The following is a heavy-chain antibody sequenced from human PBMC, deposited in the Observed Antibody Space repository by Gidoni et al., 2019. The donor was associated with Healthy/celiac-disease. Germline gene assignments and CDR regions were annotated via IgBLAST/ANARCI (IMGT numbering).Heavy chain of an antibody. CDR3: ASGYTSGWYGNYYYYGMDV. D-gene: IGHD6-19*01. CDR1: AFPVPTNS. CDR2: IYSGGST. Sequence: EVQLVASAGGLVQPGGSLRLSCAASAFPVPTNSRSWVRQAPGKGLEWVSIIYSGGSTYYADSVKGRFTISRDNSKNTLYLQMNSLRAEDTAVYYCASGYTSGWYGNYYYYGMDVWGQGTTVTVSS. J-gene: IGHJ6*02. V-gene: IGHV3-66*02.